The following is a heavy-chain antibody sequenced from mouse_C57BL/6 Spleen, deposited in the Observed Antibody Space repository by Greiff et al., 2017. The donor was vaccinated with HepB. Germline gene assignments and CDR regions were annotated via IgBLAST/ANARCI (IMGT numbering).Heavy chain of an antibody. CDR1: GYTFTDYN. D-gene: IGHD1-1*01. Sequence: VQLKESGPELVKPGASVKIPCKASGYTFTDYNMDWVKQSHGRSLEWIGDINPNNGGTISNQKFKGKATLTVDKSSSTAYMELRSLTSEDTAVYYCATDYYGSRAWFAYWGQGTLVTVSA. CDR2: INPNNGGT. J-gene: IGHJ3*01. CDR3: ATDYYGSRAWFAY. V-gene: IGHV1-18*01.